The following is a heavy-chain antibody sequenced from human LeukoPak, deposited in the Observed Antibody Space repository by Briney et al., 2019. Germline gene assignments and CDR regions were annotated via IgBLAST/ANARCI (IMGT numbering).Heavy chain of an antibody. J-gene: IGHJ4*02. CDR2: IYSGGST. Sequence: GGSLRLSCAASGFTVSSNYMSWVRQARGKGLEWVSVIYSGGSTYYADSVKGRFTVSRDNSKNTLFLQMNSLRAEDTAVYYCAKDGGLWVSAHWGDSWGRGTLVTVSS. CDR1: GFTVSSNY. V-gene: IGHV3-53*01. CDR3: AKDGGLWVSAHWGDS. D-gene: IGHD7-27*01.